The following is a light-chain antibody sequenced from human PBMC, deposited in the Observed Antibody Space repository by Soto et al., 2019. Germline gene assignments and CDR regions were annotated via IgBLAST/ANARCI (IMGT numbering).Light chain of an antibody. CDR2: GAS. Sequence: ELVRTQSPATLSVSPVERVTLSCRASQSSSDNLAWSQQKPGQPPRLIIYGASVRATGIPARFRGSGSGTEFTLTISSLQSDDFAVYYCQQYDNWPPFTFGQGTRLEIK. CDR3: QQYDNWPPFT. V-gene: IGKV3-15*01. CDR1: QSSSDN. J-gene: IGKJ5*01.